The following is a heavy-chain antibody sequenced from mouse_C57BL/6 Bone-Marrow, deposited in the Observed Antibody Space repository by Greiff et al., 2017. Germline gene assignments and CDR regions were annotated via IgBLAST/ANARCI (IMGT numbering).Heavy chain of an antibody. CDR1: AYTFTSSW. Sequence: QVQLKQPGAELVKPGASVMLSCKASAYTFTSSWMHWVKQRPGQGLVWIGMIHLISGSTNYNEKFKSKATLTVDKSSSTDYMQLSSLASEDSAVYYCARYGYWGQGTTLTVSS. D-gene: IGHD1-1*01. CDR3: ARYGY. J-gene: IGHJ2*01. V-gene: IGHV1-64*01. CDR2: IHLISGST.